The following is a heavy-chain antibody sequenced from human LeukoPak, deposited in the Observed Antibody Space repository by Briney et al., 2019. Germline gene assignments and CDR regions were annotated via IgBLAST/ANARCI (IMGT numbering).Heavy chain of an antibody. Sequence: PGGSLRLSCAASGFTFSSYEMNWVRQAPGKGLERVSYISSSCSTIYYADSVKGRFTISRDNAKNSLYLQMNSLRAEDTAVYCCARDETYYDFWSGHNNWFDPWGQGTLVTVSS. CDR3: ARDETYYDFWSGHNNWFDP. CDR2: ISSSCSTI. J-gene: IGHJ5*02. CDR1: GFTFSSYE. D-gene: IGHD3-3*01. V-gene: IGHV3-48*03.